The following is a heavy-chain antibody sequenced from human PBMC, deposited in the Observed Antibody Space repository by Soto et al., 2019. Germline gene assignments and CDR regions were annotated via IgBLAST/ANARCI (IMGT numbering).Heavy chain of an antibody. CDR1: GFTFSSYS. CDR3: ARPMSSSSNDAFDI. J-gene: IGHJ3*02. CDR2: ISSSSSTI. D-gene: IGHD6-13*01. Sequence: GGSLRLSCAASGFTFSSYSMNWVRQAPGKGLEWVSYISSSSSTIYYAYSVKGRFTISRDNAKNSLYLQMNSLRDEDTAVYYCARPMSSSSNDAFDIWRQGTMVTVSS. V-gene: IGHV3-48*02.